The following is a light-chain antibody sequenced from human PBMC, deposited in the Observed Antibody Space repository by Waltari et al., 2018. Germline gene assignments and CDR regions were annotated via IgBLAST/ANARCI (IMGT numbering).Light chain of an antibody. J-gene: IGLJ2*01. CDR3: QNWGTGFVI. CDR1: SGHSSYA. V-gene: IGLV4-69*02. CDR2: INSDGSH. Sequence: QPVVTQSSSASASLGASVKLTCTLDSGHSSYAAAWYQLQAEKGPRFLMKINSDGSHSKGDEIADRFSGSSSGAGRFLSISSVQSEDEADYYCQNWGTGFVIFGGGTKLTVL.